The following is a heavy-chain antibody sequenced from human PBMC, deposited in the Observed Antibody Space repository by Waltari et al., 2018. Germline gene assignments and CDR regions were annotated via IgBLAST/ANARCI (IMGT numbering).Heavy chain of an antibody. CDR1: GESFSGQF. Sequence: QVQLHQWGAGLLKPSETLSLTCAVSGESFSGQFWSWIRQSPGKGLELVGANHYSGSTNYNPSLKSRLSLSVDTTKKQFSLRLTSVTAADTGVYFCARYGEVPPNYFFDYWGQGTLVTVSS. J-gene: IGHJ4*01. CDR2: NHYSGST. V-gene: IGHV4-34*01. D-gene: IGHD2-21*01. CDR3: ARYGEVPPNYFFDY.